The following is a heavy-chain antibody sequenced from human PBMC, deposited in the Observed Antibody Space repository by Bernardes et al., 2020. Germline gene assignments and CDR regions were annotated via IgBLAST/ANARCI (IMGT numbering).Heavy chain of an antibody. CDR1: GFTFSSYG. V-gene: IGHV3-30*18. CDR2: ISYDGSNK. J-gene: IGHJ5*02. D-gene: IGHD6-13*01. CDR3: AKGAAADFGVFDP. Sequence: GGSLILSCAASGFTFSSYGMHWVRQAPGQGLEWVAVISYDGSNKYYADSVKGRFTISRDNSKNTLYLQMNSLRAEDTAVYYCAKGAAADFGVFDPWGQGTLVTVSS.